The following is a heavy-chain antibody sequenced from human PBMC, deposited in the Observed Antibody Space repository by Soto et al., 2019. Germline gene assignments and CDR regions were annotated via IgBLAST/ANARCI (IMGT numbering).Heavy chain of an antibody. CDR2: IFWDNDK. Sequence: SGPTLVNPTQTLTLTCTFSGFSLSTGVGVGWIRQPPGKALEWLAVIFWDNDKRYSPSLKSRLTITKVASKDQVVLTMTDMDPLDTGTYSCARLYYFDSSGYLRPFDSWGQGTLVTVS. D-gene: IGHD3-22*01. CDR1: GFSLSTGVG. J-gene: IGHJ4*02. CDR3: ARLYYFDSSGYLRPFDS. V-gene: IGHV2-5*02.